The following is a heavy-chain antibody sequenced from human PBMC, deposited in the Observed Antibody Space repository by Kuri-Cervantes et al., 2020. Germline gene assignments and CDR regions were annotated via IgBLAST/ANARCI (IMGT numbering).Heavy chain of an antibody. CDR2: ISWNSGSM. CDR3: AKDFGYFSSQFRD. D-gene: IGHD6-6*01. Sequence: GGSLRLSCAASGFTFSSYAMSWVRQAPGKGLEWVSGISWNSGSMGYVDSVKGRFTISRDNAKNSLYLQMNSLRTEDTALYYCAKDFGYFSSQFRDWGQGTLVTVSS. V-gene: IGHV3-9*01. CDR1: GFTFSSYA. J-gene: IGHJ4*02.